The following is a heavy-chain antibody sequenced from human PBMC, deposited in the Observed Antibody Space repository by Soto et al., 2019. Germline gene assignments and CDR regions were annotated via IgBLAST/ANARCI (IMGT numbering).Heavy chain of an antibody. CDR3: ARVGPDCNCVSCLPGRWFDS. V-gene: IGHV4-38-2*01. Sequence: SSETLSLTCAVSGYSITSGYYWGWIRQPPGKGLEWMGTIHHTGGTYYNPSLKSRVSMSIDTSKNQFSLRLSSVTAADTAVHYCARVGPDCNCVSCLPGRWFDSCGQATLVTVS. J-gene: IGHJ5*01. CDR1: GYSITSGYY. CDR2: IHHTGGT. D-gene: IGHD3-10*01.